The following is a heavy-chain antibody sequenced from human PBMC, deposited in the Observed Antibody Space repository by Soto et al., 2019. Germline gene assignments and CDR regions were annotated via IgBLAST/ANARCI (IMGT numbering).Heavy chain of an antibody. CDR2: IYYSGST. CDR3: ARFRSSEKHMDV. J-gene: IGHJ6*02. D-gene: IGHD3-10*01. Sequence: TLSLPCTVSFGSISSYYWSWSRQPPGKGLEWIGYIYYSGSTNYNPSLKSRVTISVDTSKNQFSLKLSSVTAADTAVYYCARFRSSEKHMDVWGQGTTVTVSS. V-gene: IGHV4-59*01. CDR1: FGSISSYY.